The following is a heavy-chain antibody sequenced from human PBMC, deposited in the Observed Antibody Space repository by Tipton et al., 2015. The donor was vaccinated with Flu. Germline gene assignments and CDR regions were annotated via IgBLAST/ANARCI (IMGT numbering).Heavy chain of an antibody. Sequence: TLSLTCTVSGVSISSYYWSWIRQPAGKGLEWIGRIYTSGSTNYNPSLKSRVTMSVGTSKNQFSLKLSSVTAADTAVYYCARSAVGATFFDYWGQGTLVTVSS. D-gene: IGHD1-26*01. CDR2: IYTSGST. J-gene: IGHJ4*02. V-gene: IGHV4-4*07. CDR3: ARSAVGATFFDY. CDR1: GVSISSYY.